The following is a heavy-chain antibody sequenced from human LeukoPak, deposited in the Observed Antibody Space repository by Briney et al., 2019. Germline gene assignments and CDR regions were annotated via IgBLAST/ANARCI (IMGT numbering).Heavy chain of an antibody. J-gene: IGHJ4*02. D-gene: IGHD5-18*01. V-gene: IGHV3-23*01. Sequence: GGSLRLSCAASGFTFSSYAMSWVRQAPGKGLKWVSAFSGSGGSTYYADSVKGRFTISRDNSKNTLYLQMNSLRAEDTAVYYCVKISHTAMVISRFDYWGQGTLVTVSS. CDR2: FSGSGGST. CDR3: VKISHTAMVISRFDY. CDR1: GFTFSSYA.